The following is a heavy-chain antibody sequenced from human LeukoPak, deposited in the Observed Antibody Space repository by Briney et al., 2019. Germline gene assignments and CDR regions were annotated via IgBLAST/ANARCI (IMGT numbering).Heavy chain of an antibody. Sequence: SQTLSLTCTVSGGSISSGSYYWSWIRQPAGKGLEWIGRIYTSGSTNYNPSLKSRVTISVDTSKNQFSLKLSSVTAADTAVYYCARDSSSPRVKYFQHWGQGTLVTVSS. D-gene: IGHD6-6*01. V-gene: IGHV4-61*02. CDR1: GGSISSGSYY. CDR2: IYTSGST. J-gene: IGHJ1*01. CDR3: ARDSSSPRVKYFQH.